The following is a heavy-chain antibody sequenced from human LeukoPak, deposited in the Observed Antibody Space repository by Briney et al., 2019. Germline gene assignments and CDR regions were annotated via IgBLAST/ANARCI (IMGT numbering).Heavy chain of an antibody. CDR1: GFTFSSYA. CDR3: ARDPTVRGVPPVFDP. CDR2: ISYDGSNK. D-gene: IGHD3-10*01. Sequence: GGSLRLSCAASGFTFSSYAMHWVRQAPGKGLEWVAVISYDGSNKYYADSVKGRFTISRDNSKSTLYLQMNSLRAEDTAVYYCARDPTVRGVPPVFDPWGQGTPVTVSS. V-gene: IGHV3-30-3*01. J-gene: IGHJ5*02.